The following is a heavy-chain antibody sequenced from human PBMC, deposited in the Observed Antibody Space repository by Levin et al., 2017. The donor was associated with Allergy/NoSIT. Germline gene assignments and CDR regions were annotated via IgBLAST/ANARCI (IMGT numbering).Heavy chain of an antibody. CDR3: ARDPVKYGSAETVSFDY. CDR1: GFTFSSYS. V-gene: IGHV3-21*01. J-gene: IGHJ4*02. CDR2: ISSSSSYI. Sequence: PGGSLRLSCAASGFTFSSYSMNWVRQAPGKGLEWVSSISSSSSYIYYADSVKGRFTISRDNAKNSLYLQMNSLRAEDTAVYYCARDPVKYGSAETVSFDYWGQGTLVTVSS. D-gene: IGHD3-10*01.